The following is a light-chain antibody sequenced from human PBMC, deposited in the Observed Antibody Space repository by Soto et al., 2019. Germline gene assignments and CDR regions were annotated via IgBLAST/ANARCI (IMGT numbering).Light chain of an antibody. CDR3: QQYGSLPGT. V-gene: IGKV3-20*01. Sequence: EFVLTHSPGTLSLPPGARCNLSCRASQTVRNKYLDWYQKNNGKAPRLLIYDASSRATGIPERFSGGGYGTDFTLTTTSLENEDFAVYYCQQYGSLPGTFGHGTKVDIK. CDR2: DAS. J-gene: IGKJ1*01. CDR1: QTVRNKY.